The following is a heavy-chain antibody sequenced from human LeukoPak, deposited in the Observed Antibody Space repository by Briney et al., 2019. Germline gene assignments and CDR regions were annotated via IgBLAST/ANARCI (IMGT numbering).Heavy chain of an antibody. Sequence: PGGSLRLSCAASGFTFDDYGMSWVRQAPGKWLEWVSGINWNGGSTGYADSVKGRFTISRDNAKNSLYLQMNSLRAEDTALYYCARDYGDYVGPVAFDIWGQGTMVTVSS. D-gene: IGHD4-17*01. CDR3: ARDYGDYVGPVAFDI. CDR2: INWNGGST. J-gene: IGHJ3*02. V-gene: IGHV3-20*04. CDR1: GFTFDDYG.